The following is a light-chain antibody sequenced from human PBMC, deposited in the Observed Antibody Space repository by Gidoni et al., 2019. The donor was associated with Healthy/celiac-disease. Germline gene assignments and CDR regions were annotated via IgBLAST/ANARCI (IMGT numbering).Light chain of an antibody. V-gene: IGKV3-20*01. Sequence: EIVLTQSPGTLSLSPGESATLSCRASQSVSSSYLAWYQQKPGQAPRLLIYGASSRATGIPDRFSGSGSGTDFTLNISRLEPEDFAVYYCQQYGSSPFTFGPGTKVDIK. CDR3: QQYGSSPFT. CDR2: GAS. CDR1: QSVSSSY. J-gene: IGKJ3*01.